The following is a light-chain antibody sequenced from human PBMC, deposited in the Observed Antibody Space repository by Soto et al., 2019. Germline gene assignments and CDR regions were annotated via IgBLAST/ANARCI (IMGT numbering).Light chain of an antibody. CDR1: NSNIGGRNY. V-gene: IGLV1-47*01. CDR2: KTD. Sequence: QSVLTQPPSASGTPGQKVTISCSGSNSNIGGRNYVFWYRQLPGTAPKLLLYKTDQRPSGVPDRFSATRSGSSASLAISGLRSEDEADYYCASWDDSLSSVLFGGGTKLPVL. CDR3: ASWDDSLSSVL. J-gene: IGLJ2*01.